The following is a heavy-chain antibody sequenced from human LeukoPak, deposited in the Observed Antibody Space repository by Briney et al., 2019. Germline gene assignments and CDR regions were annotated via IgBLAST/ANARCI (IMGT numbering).Heavy chain of an antibody. D-gene: IGHD2-2*01. Sequence: PSETLSLTCTVSGGSISSYYWSWIRQPAGKGLEWIGRIYTSGSTNYNPSLKSRVTMSVDTSKNQFSLKLSSVTAADTAVYYCAREVREYQLLLFDYWGQGTLVTVSS. CDR3: AREVREYQLLLFDY. J-gene: IGHJ4*02. CDR1: GGSISSYY. CDR2: IYTSGST. V-gene: IGHV4-4*07.